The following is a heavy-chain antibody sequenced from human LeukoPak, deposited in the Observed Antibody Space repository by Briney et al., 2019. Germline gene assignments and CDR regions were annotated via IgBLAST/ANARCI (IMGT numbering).Heavy chain of an antibody. V-gene: IGHV3-23*01. CDR3: AKTVNYYDSSGYPDY. CDR2: ISGSGVST. Sequence: GGSLRLSCAASGFTFSSYSMNWVRQAPGKGLEWVSAISGSGVSTYYADSVKGRFTISRDNSKNTLYLQMNSLRAEDTAVYYCAKTVNYYDSSGYPDYWGQGTLVTVSS. J-gene: IGHJ4*02. CDR1: GFTFSSYS. D-gene: IGHD3-22*01.